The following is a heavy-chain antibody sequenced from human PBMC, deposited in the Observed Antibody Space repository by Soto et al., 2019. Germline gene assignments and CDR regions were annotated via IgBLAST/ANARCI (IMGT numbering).Heavy chain of an antibody. CDR1: GFTFSSYS. V-gene: IGHV3-21*01. Sequence: EVQLVESGGGVVKPGGSLKLSCAAAGFTFSSYSMNWVRQAPGKGLEWGSSISSSSSYIYYADSVKGRFTISRANANNSLYMQMNSLRAEDTAVYYCARDASRPDCSSTSCPVGYWGQGTLVTVSS. CDR3: ARDASRPDCSSTSCPVGY. CDR2: ISSSSSYI. D-gene: IGHD2-2*01. J-gene: IGHJ4*02.